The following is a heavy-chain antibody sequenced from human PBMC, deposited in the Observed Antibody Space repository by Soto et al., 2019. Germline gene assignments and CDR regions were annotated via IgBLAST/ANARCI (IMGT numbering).Heavy chain of an antibody. D-gene: IGHD3-10*01. CDR2: LSYDGSNK. Sequence: QVQLVESGGGVVQPGRSLRLSCAASGFTFSSYAMHWVRQAPGKGLEWVAVLSYDGSNKYYADSVKGRFTISRDNSKNTLYLQMNSLRAEDTAVYYCARARGVVPPYFDYWGQGTLVTVSS. J-gene: IGHJ4*02. V-gene: IGHV3-30-3*01. CDR1: GFTFSSYA. CDR3: ARARGVVPPYFDY.